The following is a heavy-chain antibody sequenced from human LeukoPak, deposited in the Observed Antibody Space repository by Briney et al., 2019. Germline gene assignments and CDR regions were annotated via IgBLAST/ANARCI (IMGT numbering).Heavy chain of an antibody. J-gene: IGHJ4*02. D-gene: IGHD6-19*01. Sequence: GGSLRLSCAASGFTFSSYSVNWVRQAPGKGLEWVSSISSSSSYIYYADSVKGRFTISRDNAKNSLYLQMNSLRAEDTAVYYCARDAVAGNDYWGQGTLVTVSS. CDR2: ISSSSSYI. CDR1: GFTFSSYS. CDR3: ARDAVAGNDY. V-gene: IGHV3-21*01.